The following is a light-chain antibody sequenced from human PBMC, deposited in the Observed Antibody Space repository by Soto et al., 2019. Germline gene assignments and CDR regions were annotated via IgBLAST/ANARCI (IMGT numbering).Light chain of an antibody. J-gene: IGLJ1*01. V-gene: IGLV2-14*01. CDR2: HVS. CDR3: TSYISSIAPHV. CDR1: SSDVGGYNY. Sequence: QSALTQPASVSGSPGQSITISCTGTSSDVGGYNYVSWYQQHPGKAPKLMIYHVSKRPSGVSNRFSGSKSGNTASLAISGLRSEDEADYYCTSYISSIAPHVFGAGTKLTVL.